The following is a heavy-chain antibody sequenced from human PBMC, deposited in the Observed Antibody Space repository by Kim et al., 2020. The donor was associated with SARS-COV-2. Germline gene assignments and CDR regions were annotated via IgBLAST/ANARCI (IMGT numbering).Heavy chain of an antibody. J-gene: IGHJ4*02. V-gene: IGHV4-34*01. CDR1: GGSFSGSY. Sequence: SETLSLTCSVYGGSFSGSYCSWIRQPPGKGLEWIGEINLSGSTNYSPSLRSRVTISVDTSKNQFSLKLNSVTAADTAVYYCARGRPTFWLNRGCYFDSWGQGTLVTVSS. CDR2: INLSGST. CDR3: ARGRPTFWLNRGCYFDS. D-gene: IGHD3-3*01.